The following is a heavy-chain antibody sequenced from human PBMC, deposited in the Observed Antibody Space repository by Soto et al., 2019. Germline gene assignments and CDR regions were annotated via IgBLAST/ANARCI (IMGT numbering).Heavy chain of an antibody. J-gene: IGHJ1*01. D-gene: IGHD6-19*01. CDR3: PKTYSSSGFSQGAYFQH. CDR2: ISASGGST. V-gene: IGHV3-23*01. CDR1: GFTFGSYA. Sequence: GGSLRLSCAASGFTFGSYAMSWVRQAPGKGLEWGSVISASGGSTYYADSVKGRFTISGDNSKNTLYVQMNSLRAEDTAVYYCPKTYSSSGFSQGAYFQHWGQGTLDTVSS.